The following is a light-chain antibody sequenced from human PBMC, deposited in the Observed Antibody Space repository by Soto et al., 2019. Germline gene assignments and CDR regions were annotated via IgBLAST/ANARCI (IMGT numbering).Light chain of an antibody. CDR3: QQYHTFHT. Sequence: DIQMTQSPSTLSASVGDRVTISCRASQNIFSRLAWYQQKPGKAPKALIFDAFNLQSGVPPRFSGSGSGTEFTLTISGLQPDDFATYYCQQYHTFHTFGQGTKVDIK. CDR1: QNIFSR. V-gene: IGKV1-5*01. J-gene: IGKJ2*01. CDR2: DAF.